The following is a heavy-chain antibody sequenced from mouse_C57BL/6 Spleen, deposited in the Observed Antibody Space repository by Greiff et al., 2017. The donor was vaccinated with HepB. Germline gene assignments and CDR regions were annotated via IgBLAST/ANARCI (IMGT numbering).Heavy chain of an antibody. CDR3: ARCLYGVMDY. Sequence: QVQLQQPGAELVMPGASVKLSCKASGYTFTSYWMHWVKQRPGQGLEWIGEIDPSDSYTNYNQKFKGKSTLTVDKSSSTAYMQLSSLTSEDSAVYYCARCLYGVMDYWGQGTSVTVSS. CDR2: IDPSDSYT. D-gene: IGHD1-1*01. CDR1: GYTFTSYW. V-gene: IGHV1-69*01. J-gene: IGHJ4*01.